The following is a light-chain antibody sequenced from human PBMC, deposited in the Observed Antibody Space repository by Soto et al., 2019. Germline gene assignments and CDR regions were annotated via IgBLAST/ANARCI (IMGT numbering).Light chain of an antibody. CDR3: QQYGSAIT. J-gene: IGKJ5*01. CDR1: QSVSSSF. V-gene: IGKV3-20*01. CDR2: AAS. Sequence: ERVMTQSPATLSASPGERSTLSCMAIQSVSSSFLAWYQQKPGQAPRLLIHAASTGATGIPDRLSGSGSGTDFTLTISRLEPEDFAVYYCQQYGSAITFGQGTRLEIK.